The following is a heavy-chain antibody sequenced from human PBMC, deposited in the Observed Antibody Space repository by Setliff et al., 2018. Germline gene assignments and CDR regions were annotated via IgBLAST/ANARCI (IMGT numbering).Heavy chain of an antibody. CDR2: ISGYTGNP. Sequence: SVKVSCKASGYTFTDYGISWVRQAPGQGLEWMGWISGYTGNPKYGQNLKGRVTMTTDTSTSTAYMELRSLRSDDTAVYYCARDRKSSPEHYYFDYWGQGTLVTVSS. J-gene: IGHJ4*02. CDR3: ARDRKSSPEHYYFDY. V-gene: IGHV1-18*01. CDR1: GYTFTDYG.